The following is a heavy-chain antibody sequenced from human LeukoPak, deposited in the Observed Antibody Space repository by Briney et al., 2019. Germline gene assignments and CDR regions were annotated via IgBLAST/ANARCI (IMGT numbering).Heavy chain of an antibody. D-gene: IGHD3-9*01. CDR3: ARGYDIFDY. J-gene: IGHJ4*02. CDR2: IIPIFGTA. CDR1: GYSFIDYY. Sequence: SVKVSCKTSGYSFIDYYIHWVRQAPGQGLEWMGGIIPIFGTANYAQKFQGRVTITADKSTSTAYMELSSLRSEDTAVYYCARGYDIFDYWGQGTLVTVSS. V-gene: IGHV1-69*06.